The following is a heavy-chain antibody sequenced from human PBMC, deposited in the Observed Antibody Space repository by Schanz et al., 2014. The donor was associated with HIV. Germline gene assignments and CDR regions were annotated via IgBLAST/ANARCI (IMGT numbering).Heavy chain of an antibody. CDR1: GFTFSDCS. CDR2: ISATGAYI. Sequence: EVQLAESGGGLVKPGGSLRLSCAGSGFTFSDCSMTWVRQAPGKGLEWVAFISATGAYIYYADSVKGRFTISRDNAQKSLFLQMNSLRDEDTAIYFCARDSVDAVVTSTDYYNGIDVWGQGTTVTVSS. CDR3: ARDSVDAVVTSTDYYNGIDV. D-gene: IGHD2-21*02. V-gene: IGHV3-21*04. J-gene: IGHJ6*02.